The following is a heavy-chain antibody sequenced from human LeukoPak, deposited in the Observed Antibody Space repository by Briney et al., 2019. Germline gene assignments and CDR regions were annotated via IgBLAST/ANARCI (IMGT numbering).Heavy chain of an antibody. CDR3: ARQTRGVRGVITPVTLSY. CDR2: IYYSGST. CDR1: GGSISSYY. J-gene: IGHJ4*02. D-gene: IGHD3-10*01. Sequence: PSETLSLTCTVSGGSISSYYWGWIRQPPGKGLEWIGSIYYSGSTYYNPSLKSRVTISVDTSKNQFSLKLSSVTAADTAVYYCARQTRGVRGVITPVTLSYWGQGTLVTVSS. V-gene: IGHV4-39*01.